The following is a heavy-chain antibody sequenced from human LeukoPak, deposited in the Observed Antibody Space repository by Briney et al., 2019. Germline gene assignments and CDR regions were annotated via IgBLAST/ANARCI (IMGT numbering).Heavy chain of an antibody. D-gene: IGHD6-25*01. CDR1: GGSISSYY. V-gene: IGHV4-59*01. J-gene: IGHJ4*02. Sequence: SETLSLTCIVSGGSISSYYGTWIRQPPGKGLEWIGNIYNGGSTNYNPSLKSRVTISADTSKNQFSLKVSSVTAADTAVYYCARDRGSSGNDYYFDYWGQGTLVTVSS. CDR2: IYNGGST. CDR3: ARDRGSSGNDYYFDY.